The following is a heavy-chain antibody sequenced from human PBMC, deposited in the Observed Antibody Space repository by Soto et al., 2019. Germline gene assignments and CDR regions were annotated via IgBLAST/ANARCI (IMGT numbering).Heavy chain of an antibody. Sequence: GGSLRLSCAASGFIFSKYGMHWVRQAPGKGLEWVAVISYDGSNKYYAESVKGRFIISRDKSENTLYLQMNSLRAEDTALYYCAKDLGSGKPYYYYAMDVWGQGTTVTVSS. CDR2: ISYDGSNK. D-gene: IGHD3-10*01. J-gene: IGHJ6*02. CDR1: GFIFSKYG. CDR3: AKDLGSGKPYYYYAMDV. V-gene: IGHV3-30*18.